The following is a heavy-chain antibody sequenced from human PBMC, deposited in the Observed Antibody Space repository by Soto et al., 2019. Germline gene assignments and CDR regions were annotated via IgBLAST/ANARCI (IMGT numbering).Heavy chain of an antibody. CDR1: GGSISSSSYY. Sequence: SETLSLTCTVSGGSISSSSYYWGWIRQPPGKGLEWIGSIYYSGSTYYNPSLKSRVTISVDTSKNQFSLKLSSVTAADTAVYYCASQASPYYYYGMDVWGQGTTVTVSS. V-gene: IGHV4-39*01. CDR2: IYYSGST. CDR3: ASQASPYYYYGMDV. J-gene: IGHJ6*02.